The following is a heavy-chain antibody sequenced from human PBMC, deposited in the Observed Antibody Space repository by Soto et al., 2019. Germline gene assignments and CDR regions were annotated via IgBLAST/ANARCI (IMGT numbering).Heavy chain of an antibody. CDR2: IIPAFGTA. D-gene: IGHD4-17*01. CDR1: GGSLSNYG. CDR3: ARGDATKIVVTTYYAMDV. Sequence: GASVKVSCKASGGSLSNYGISWVRQAPGQGLEWMGGIIPAFGTANYAQKFQGRVTITADESTNIVYMDVTSLRSEDTAVYYCARGDATKIVVTTYYAMDVWGQGTTVTVSS. V-gene: IGHV1-69*13. J-gene: IGHJ6*02.